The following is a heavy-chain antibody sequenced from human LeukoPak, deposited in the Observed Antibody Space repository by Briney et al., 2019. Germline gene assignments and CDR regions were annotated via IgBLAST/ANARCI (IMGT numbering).Heavy chain of an antibody. Sequence: GGSLRLSCVDSGFTFDDYAMSWVRQAAGKGLEWVSGINWDGGSTGYADSVKGRFTISRDNAKNSLYLQMNSLRPEDTALYYCARSLNPNYYYFSMDVWGEGTTVTVSS. D-gene: IGHD1-14*01. CDR1: GFTFDDYA. CDR3: ARSLNPNYYYFSMDV. J-gene: IGHJ6*03. CDR2: INWDGGST. V-gene: IGHV3-20*04.